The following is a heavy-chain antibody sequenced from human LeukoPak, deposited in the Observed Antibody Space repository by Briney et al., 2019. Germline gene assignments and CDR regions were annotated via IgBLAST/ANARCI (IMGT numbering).Heavy chain of an antibody. CDR2: ISYDGSDE. CDR1: GLAFSSYS. D-gene: IGHD3-3*01. CDR3: ARDFTPEWFDIH. V-gene: IGHV3-30*04. J-gene: IGHJ4*02. Sequence: GGSLRLSCVASGLAFSSYSMHWVRQAPGKGLEWVGVISYDGSDEYYTDSVKGRFTTSRDNSKNTVYLQMNSLRADDTAVYYCARDFTPEWFDIHWGKGTLVTVS.